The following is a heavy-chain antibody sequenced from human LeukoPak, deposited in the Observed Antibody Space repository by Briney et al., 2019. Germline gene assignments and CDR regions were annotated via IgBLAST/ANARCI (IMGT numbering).Heavy chain of an antibody. CDR2: VYSTGST. Sequence: KPSETLSLTCTVACGYISSYYWSWIRQPAGKGLDGIGRVYSTGSTYYNPSLKSRVNMSVDASRNQFSLRLNSVTAADTAVYYCARDRSGSYSIDYWGQGTLVTVSS. J-gene: IGHJ4*02. V-gene: IGHV4-4*07. D-gene: IGHD1-26*01. CDR1: CGYISSYY. CDR3: ARDRSGSYSIDY.